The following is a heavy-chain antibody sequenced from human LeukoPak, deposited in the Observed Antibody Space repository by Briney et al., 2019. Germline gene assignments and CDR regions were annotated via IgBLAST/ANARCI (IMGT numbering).Heavy chain of an antibody. Sequence: GGSLRLSCAASGFTFRSHTINWVRQAPGTGLEWVSSISSDGKTIHYTDSVKGRFTISRDNAKLYLQMNSLRADDTAVYYCAGGQGWHFDLWGLGTLITVSS. CDR2: ISSDGKTI. V-gene: IGHV3-48*04. D-gene: IGHD2-15*01. CDR3: AGGQGWHFDL. J-gene: IGHJ2*01. CDR1: GFTFRSHT.